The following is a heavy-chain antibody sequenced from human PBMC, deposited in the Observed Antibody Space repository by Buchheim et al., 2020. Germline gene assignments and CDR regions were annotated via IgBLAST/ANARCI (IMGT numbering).Heavy chain of an antibody. CDR2: ISYSGST. J-gene: IGHJ4*02. CDR3: ARHDVDYYDSSGYYNY. CDR1: GGSISSYY. V-gene: IGHV4-59*08. Sequence: QVQLQESGPGLVKPSETLSLTCTVSGGSISSYYWSWIRQPPGKGLEWIGYISYSGSTNYNPSLKSRVTISVDTSQNQFSLKLSSVTAADTAVYYCARHDVDYYDSSGYYNYWGQGTL. D-gene: IGHD3-22*01.